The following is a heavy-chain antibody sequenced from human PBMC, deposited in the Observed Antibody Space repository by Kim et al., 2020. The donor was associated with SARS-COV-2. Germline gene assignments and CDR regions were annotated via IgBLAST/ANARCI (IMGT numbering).Heavy chain of an antibody. J-gene: IGHJ6*02. D-gene: IGHD5-12*01. V-gene: IGHV3-21*01. CDR1: GFTVNSYT. CDR3: AREVTITPLVSILGLDHYFSALDV. Sequence: GGSLRLSCTASGFTVNSYTMTWVRQAPGKGLEWVSAIKTSGSDVSFAESVKGRFTMSRDNAKNTLNLQMNNLRVGDTAVYYCAREVTITPLVSILGLDHYFSALDVWGQGTAVTVS. CDR2: IKTSGSDV.